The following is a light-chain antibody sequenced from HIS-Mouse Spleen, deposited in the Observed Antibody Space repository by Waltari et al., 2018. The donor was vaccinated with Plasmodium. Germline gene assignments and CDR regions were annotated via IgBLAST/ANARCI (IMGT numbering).Light chain of an antibody. CDR2: AAS. V-gene: IGKV1-6*01. J-gene: IGKJ2*01. Sequence: AIQMTQSPSSLSASVVDRVTITFRASNGIRNDLGWYQQKPGKAPKLLISAASSLQSGVPSRFSGSGSGTDFTLTISSLQPEDCATYYCLQDYNYQYTFGQGTKLEIK. CDR3: LQDYNYQYT. CDR1: NGIRND.